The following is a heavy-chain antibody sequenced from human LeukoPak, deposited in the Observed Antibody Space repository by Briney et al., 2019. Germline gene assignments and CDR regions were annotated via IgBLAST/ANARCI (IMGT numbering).Heavy chain of an antibody. CDR2: IRSEADGGTT. CDR1: GLDFRNAW. J-gene: IGHJ5*02. Sequence: PGGSLTLSCAVSGLDFRNAWMSWVRQAPGKGLERVGRIRSEADGGTTDYAAPVRGRCTISRDDSRNTFYVRMHSLRPEDTALYYCIPGGHWFAHWGQGTLVTVSS. CDR3: IPGGHWFAH. V-gene: IGHV3-15*01.